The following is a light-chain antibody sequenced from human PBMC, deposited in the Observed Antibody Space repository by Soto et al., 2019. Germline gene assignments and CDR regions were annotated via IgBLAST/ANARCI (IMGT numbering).Light chain of an antibody. CDR2: LGS. J-gene: IGKJ2*01. V-gene: IGKV2-28*01. CDR3: MQALQIPNT. Sequence: DIVMTQSSPSLPVTPGEPASISCRSSQSLLHTNGYNYLDWYLQKPGQSPQLLIFLGSNRAYGVPDRFSGSESGTDFTLKINMVESEDGGDYYCMQALQIPNTLGQGTELEIK. CDR1: QSLLHTNGYNY.